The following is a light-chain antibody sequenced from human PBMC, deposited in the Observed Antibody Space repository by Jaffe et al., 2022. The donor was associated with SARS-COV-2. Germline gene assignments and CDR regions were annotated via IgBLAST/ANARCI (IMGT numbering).Light chain of an antibody. CDR1: QSVSSNY. CDR2: GAS. Sequence: ETVLTQSPGTLSLSPGERATLSCRASQSVSSNYLAWYQQRHGQAPRLLIYGASSRATGIPDRFSGSGSGTDFTLTISRLEPEDFAVYYCQQYVSYPLTFGGGTKVEIK. V-gene: IGKV3-20*01. J-gene: IGKJ4*01. CDR3: QQYVSYPLT.